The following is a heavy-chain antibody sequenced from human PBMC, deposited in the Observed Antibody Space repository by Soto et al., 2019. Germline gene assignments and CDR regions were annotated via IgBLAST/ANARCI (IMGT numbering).Heavy chain of an antibody. CDR1: GVTFKDYG. V-gene: IGHV3-30*03. J-gene: IGHJ2*01. CDR2: ISYDGKQT. Sequence: GGSLRLSCGAPGVTFKDYGMHWVRQAPGKGLEWVAVISYDGKQTYYADSVKGRFTISKDKSKRTLFLQMNSLRVDDAAVYYCARDGWGSNWYFDLWGRGTLVTVSS. CDR3: ARDGWGSNWYFDL. D-gene: IGHD3-16*01.